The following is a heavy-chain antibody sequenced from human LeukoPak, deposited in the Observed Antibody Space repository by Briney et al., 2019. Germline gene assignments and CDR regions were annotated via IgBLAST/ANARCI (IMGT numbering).Heavy chain of an antibody. J-gene: IGHJ6*03. D-gene: IGHD2-21*01. CDR1: GGSISSSSYY. CDR2: IYYSGST. CDR3: ARGVVRYYYMDV. V-gene: IGHV4-39*07. Sequence: SETLSLTCTVSGGSISSSSYYWGWIRQPPGKGLEWIGSIYYSGSTYYNPSLKSRVTISADTSKNQFSLKLSSVTAADTAVYHCARGVVRYYYMDVWGKGTTVTVSS.